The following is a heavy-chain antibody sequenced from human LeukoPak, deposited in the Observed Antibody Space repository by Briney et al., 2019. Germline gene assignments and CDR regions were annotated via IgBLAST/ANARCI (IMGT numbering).Heavy chain of an antibody. CDR3: ARTINFDDLYYFDY. V-gene: IGHV1-69*05. CDR2: IIPIFGTA. D-gene: IGHD3-9*01. CDR1: GGTFSSYA. Sequence: GASVKVSCKASGGTFSSYAISWVRQAPGQGLEWMGRIIPIFGTANYAQKFQGRVTITTDESTSTAYMELSSLRSEDTAVYYCARTINFDDLYYFDYWGRGTLVTVSS. J-gene: IGHJ4*02.